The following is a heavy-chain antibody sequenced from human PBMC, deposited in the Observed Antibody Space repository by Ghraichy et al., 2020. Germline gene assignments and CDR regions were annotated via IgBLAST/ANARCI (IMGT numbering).Heavy chain of an antibody. V-gene: IGHV3-48*02. D-gene: IGHD3-22*01. CDR3: ARDSGYYARRSALDL. CDR2: ISDSSAFI. J-gene: IGHJ3*01. CDR1: GFTFSAYS. Sequence: GESLNISCAASGFTFSAYSMNWVRQAPGKGPEWVSYISDSSAFIYYANSVRGRFTISRDNAKNSLYLQMNSLRDDDTAVYYCARDSGYYARRSALDLWGQGTLVSVSS.